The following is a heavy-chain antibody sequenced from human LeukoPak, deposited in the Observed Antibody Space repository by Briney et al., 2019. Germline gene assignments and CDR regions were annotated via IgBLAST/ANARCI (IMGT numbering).Heavy chain of an antibody. CDR2: IKQDGSEK. J-gene: IGHJ4*02. V-gene: IGHV3-7*05. D-gene: IGHD5-18*01. CDR3: ARDGISYGSYFDY. CDR1: GFTFSSYW. Sequence: PGGSLRLSCVVSGFTFSSYWMSWGRQAPGKGLEWVANIKQDGSEKYYVDSVKGRFTISRDNAKNSLYLQMNSLRAEDTAVYYCARDGISYGSYFDYWGQGILVTVSS.